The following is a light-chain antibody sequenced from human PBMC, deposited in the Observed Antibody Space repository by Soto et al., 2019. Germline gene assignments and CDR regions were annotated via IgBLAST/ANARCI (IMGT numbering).Light chain of an antibody. J-gene: IGKJ4*01. V-gene: IGKV3-15*01. CDR1: QSVSSN. CDR3: QQYHYRAPVT. CDR2: AVS. Sequence: EAVMTQSPATLSVSPGERVTLSCRASQSVSSNLAWYQQKPGQSPRLLIYAVSTRATGIPARFSGSGSGTEFTLSISSLQSEDSAVYYCQQYHYRAPVTFGGGTKVEIK.